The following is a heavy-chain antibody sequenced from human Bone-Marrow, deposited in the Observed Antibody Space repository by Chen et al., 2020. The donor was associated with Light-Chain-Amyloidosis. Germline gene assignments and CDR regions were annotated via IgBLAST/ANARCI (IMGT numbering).Heavy chain of an antibody. J-gene: IGHJ3*02. V-gene: IGHV4-38-2*02. D-gene: IGHD7-27*01. CDR1: GYSISSGYY. CDR2: IYHRGST. CDR3: ARDLNWGWTFGAFDI. Sequence: QLQLQESGPGLVKPSETLSLTCAVSGYSISSGYYWGWIRQPPGKGLEWIGSIYHRGSTYYNPSLKSRVTISVDTSKNQFSLKLSSVTAADTAVYYCARDLNWGWTFGAFDIWGQGTMVTVSS.